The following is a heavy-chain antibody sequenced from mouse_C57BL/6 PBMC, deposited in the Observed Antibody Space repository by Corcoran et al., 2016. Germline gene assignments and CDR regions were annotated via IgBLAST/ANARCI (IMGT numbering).Heavy chain of an antibody. CDR2: INTYSGVP. CDR1: GYTFTTYG. CDR3: ARWATGQLSPHFDY. V-gene: IGHV9-3*01. D-gene: IGHD3-2*02. Sequence: QNQLVQYGPELKKHGETVKISCKASGYTFTTYGMSWVKQAAGKGLKWMGWINTYSGVPTYADDFKGRFAFSLETSASTAYLQINNLKNEDTATYFCARWATGQLSPHFDYWGQGTTLTVSS. J-gene: IGHJ2*01.